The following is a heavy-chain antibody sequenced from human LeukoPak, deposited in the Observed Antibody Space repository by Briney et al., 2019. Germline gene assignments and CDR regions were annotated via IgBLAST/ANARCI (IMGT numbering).Heavy chain of an antibody. CDR2: INHSGST. Sequence: PSETLSLTCAVYGGSFSGYYWSWIRQPPGKGLEWIGEINHSGSTNYNPSLKRRVTISVDTSKNQFSLKLSSVTAADTAVYYCAREGYGDYVYAFDIWGQGTMVTVSS. D-gene: IGHD4-17*01. V-gene: IGHV4-34*01. J-gene: IGHJ3*02. CDR1: GGSFSGYY. CDR3: AREGYGDYVYAFDI.